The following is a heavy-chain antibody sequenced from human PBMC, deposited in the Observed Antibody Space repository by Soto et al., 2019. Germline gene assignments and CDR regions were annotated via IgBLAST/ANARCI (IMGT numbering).Heavy chain of an antibody. D-gene: IGHD1-26*01. V-gene: IGHV3-73*01. Sequence: HPGGSLRLSCAASGFTFSGSAMHWFRQASGKGLEWVGRIRSKANSYATAYAASVKGRFTISRDDSKNTAYLQMNSLKTEDTAVYYCTITVGATTYWGQGTLVTVSS. J-gene: IGHJ4*02. CDR1: GFTFSGSA. CDR3: TITVGATTY. CDR2: IRSKANSYAT.